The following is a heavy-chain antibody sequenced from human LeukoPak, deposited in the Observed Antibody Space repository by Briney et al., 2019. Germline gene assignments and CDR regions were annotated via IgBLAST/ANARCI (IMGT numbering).Heavy chain of an antibody. CDR2: IYHSGST. D-gene: IGHD6-13*01. J-gene: IGHJ4*02. CDR1: GYSISSGYY. V-gene: IGHV4-38-2*02. Sequence: SETLSLTCTVSGYSISSGYYWGWIRQPPGKGLEWIGSIYHSGSTYYNPSLKSRVTISVDTSKNQFSLKLSSVTAADTAVYYCARRKGIAAAGFGYWGQGTLVTVSS. CDR3: ARRKGIAAAGFGY.